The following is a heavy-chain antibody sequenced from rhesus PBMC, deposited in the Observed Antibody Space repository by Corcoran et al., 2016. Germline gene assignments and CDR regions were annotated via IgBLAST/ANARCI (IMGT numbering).Heavy chain of an antibody. CDR1: GGSIRDYYY. Sequence: QVQLQESGPGLVKPSETLSLTCAVPGGSIRDYYYWNCLRHPPGKGLGWIGNIYGNSASTYYNPSLKSRVTISKDTSKNQFFLKLSSVTAADTAVYYCARDYSSSHPDYWGQGVLVTVSS. J-gene: IGHJ4*01. CDR2: IYGNSAST. CDR3: ARDYSSSHPDY. V-gene: IGHV4S9*01. D-gene: IGHD6-43*01.